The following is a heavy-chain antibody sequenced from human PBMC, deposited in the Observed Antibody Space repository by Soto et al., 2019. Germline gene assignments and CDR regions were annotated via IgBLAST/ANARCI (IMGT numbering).Heavy chain of an antibody. Sequence: GGSLRLSCAGSGFTFSTYSMNWVRQAPGKGLEWVSYISSSSTTTNYADSVKGRFTISRDNARNSLYLQMNSLRDEDSAVYYCARDPSVTYYYDSSGYYSGEYFQHWGQGTLVTVSS. CDR3: ARDPSVTYYYDSSGYYSGEYFQH. CDR2: ISSSSTTT. CDR1: GFTFSTYS. V-gene: IGHV3-48*02. J-gene: IGHJ1*01. D-gene: IGHD3-22*01.